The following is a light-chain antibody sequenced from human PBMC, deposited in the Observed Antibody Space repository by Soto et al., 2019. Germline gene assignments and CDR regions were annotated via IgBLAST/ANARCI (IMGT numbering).Light chain of an antibody. Sequence: DIQLTQSPSSLSASVGDRVTITCQASQGVSVYLNWYQQKPGRAPRLLIYDVSNLQTGIPSRFSGSGSGTEFTFTITNLQPEDGATYYCQQYENRLSFGGGTKVEIK. J-gene: IGKJ4*01. CDR2: DVS. CDR3: QQYENRLS. V-gene: IGKV1-33*01. CDR1: QGVSVY.